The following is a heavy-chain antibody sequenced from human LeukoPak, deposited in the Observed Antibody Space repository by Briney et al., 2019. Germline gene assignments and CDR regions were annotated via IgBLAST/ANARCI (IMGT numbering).Heavy chain of an antibody. CDR1: GYAFTGFY. D-gene: IGHD4-17*01. CDR3: ARENGYGVSEY. V-gene: IGHV1-2*06. J-gene: IGHJ4*02. Sequence: ASVKVSCKASGYAFTGFYIHWVRQAPGQGLEWMGRLNPNSGGTNYAQKFQGRVTITRDTSISTAYMELSRLTSDDTAVYYCARENGYGVSEYWGQGTLVTVSS. CDR2: LNPNSGGT.